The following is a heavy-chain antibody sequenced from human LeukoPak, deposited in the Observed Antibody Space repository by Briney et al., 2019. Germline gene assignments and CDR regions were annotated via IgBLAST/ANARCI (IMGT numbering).Heavy chain of an antibody. CDR2: MNPNSGNT. V-gene: IGHV1-8*01. D-gene: IGHD3-3*01. CDR1: GYTFTSYD. Sequence: ASVKVSCKASGYTFTSYDINWVRQATGQGLKWMGWMNPNSGNTGYAQKFQGRVTMTRNTSISTAYMELSSLRSEDTAVYYCARVPTYDFWSGYYTYNWFDPWGQGTLVTVCS. J-gene: IGHJ5*02. CDR3: ARVPTYDFWSGYYTYNWFDP.